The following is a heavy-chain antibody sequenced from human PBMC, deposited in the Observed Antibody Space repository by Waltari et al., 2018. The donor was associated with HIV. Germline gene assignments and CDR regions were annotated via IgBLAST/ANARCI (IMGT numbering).Heavy chain of an antibody. CDR3: AKELRSGYSYYYYGMDV. V-gene: IGHV3-30*02. J-gene: IGHJ6*02. CDR1: GFSFSISG. D-gene: IGHD2-15*01. Sequence: QGQLVESGGGVVQPGGSLRLSCSASGFSFSISGMHSVRQAPGKGLEWVTFIRYDGNTKYYADSVKGRFTISRDNSKNTLYLQMSSLRAEDTAVYYCAKELRSGYSYYYYGMDVWGQGTTVTVSS. CDR2: IRYDGNTK.